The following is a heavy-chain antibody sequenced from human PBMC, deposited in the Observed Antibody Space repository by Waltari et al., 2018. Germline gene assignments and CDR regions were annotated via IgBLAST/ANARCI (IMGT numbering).Heavy chain of an antibody. V-gene: IGHV3-74*01. CDR3: IRENIAAAGLES. CDR2: INYDGSST. CDR1: GFIFSSYW. Sequence: EVQLVESGGGLVQPGGSLRLSCVACGFIFSSYWMDWVRQAPGKGLVWVSRINYDGSSTTYADSVKGRFTISRDNAKNTLYLHMSSLRAEDTAVYYCIRENIAAAGLESWGQGTLVTVSS. D-gene: IGHD6-13*01. J-gene: IGHJ4*02.